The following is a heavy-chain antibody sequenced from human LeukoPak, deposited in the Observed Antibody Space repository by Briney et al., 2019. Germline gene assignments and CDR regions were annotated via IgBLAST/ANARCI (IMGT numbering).Heavy chain of an antibody. D-gene: IGHD3-10*01. J-gene: IGHJ6*02. Sequence: ASVKVSCKASGYTFTGYYMHWVRQAPGQGLEWMGWINPNSGGTNYAQKFQGWVTMTRDTSISTAYMELSRLRSDDTAVYYCARGESSGSLFYYYYYGMDVWGQGTTVTVSS. CDR1: GYTFTGYY. CDR3: ARGESSGSLFYYYYYGMDV. CDR2: INPNSGGT. V-gene: IGHV1-2*04.